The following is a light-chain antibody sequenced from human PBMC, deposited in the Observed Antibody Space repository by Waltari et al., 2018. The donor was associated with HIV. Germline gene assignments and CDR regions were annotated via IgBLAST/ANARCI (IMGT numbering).Light chain of an antibody. CDR1: QTVICT. J-gene: IGKJ2*01. CDR2: GEA. V-gene: IGKV3-15*01. Sequence: ELVITQSPATLSVSPGERATLSCRASQTVICTLAWYQQKPGQAPMLLVYGEAVRDAGVPARVSGSGSGTEFTLTISSLQSEDCGVYYCQQYNYWPPYTFGQGTKLEMK. CDR3: QQYNYWPPYT.